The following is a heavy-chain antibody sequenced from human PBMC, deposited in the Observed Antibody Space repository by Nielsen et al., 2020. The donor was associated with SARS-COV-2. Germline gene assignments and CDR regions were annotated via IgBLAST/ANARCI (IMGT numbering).Heavy chain of an antibody. V-gene: IGHV3-30*18. J-gene: IGHJ6*02. CDR3: AKDRLHYSYGYYGMDV. D-gene: IGHD5-18*01. CDR2: ISYDGSNK. CDR1: GLTFSNYG. Sequence: GESLKISCAASGLTFSNYGIHWVRQAPGKGLEWVAVISYDGSNKYYAVSVKDRFTISRDNSNNMVYLQTNSLRDEDTAVYYCAKDRLHYSYGYYGMDVWGQGTTVTVS.